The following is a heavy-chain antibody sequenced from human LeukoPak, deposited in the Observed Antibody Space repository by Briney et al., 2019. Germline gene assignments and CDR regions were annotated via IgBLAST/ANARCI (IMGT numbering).Heavy chain of an antibody. Sequence: PGGSLRLSCPASGFTFSSYWMSWVRQAPGKGLEWVTNIKQDGSEKYYVDSVKGRFTISRDNAKNSLYLQMNSLRAEDTAVYYCASHYDFWSGEYYFDYWGQGTLVTVSS. V-gene: IGHV3-7*01. J-gene: IGHJ4*02. D-gene: IGHD3-3*01. CDR3: ASHYDFWSGEYYFDY. CDR1: GFTFSSYW. CDR2: IKQDGSEK.